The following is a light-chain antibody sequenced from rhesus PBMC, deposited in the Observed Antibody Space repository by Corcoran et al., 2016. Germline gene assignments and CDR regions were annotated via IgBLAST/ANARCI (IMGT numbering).Light chain of an antibody. CDR3: QQGYNTPRT. J-gene: IGKJ1*01. Sequence: DIQMTQSPSSLSASVGDKVTITCRASQGISSWLAWYQQKQGKAPKLLIYAASSLQSGVQSRFRGSGSGTDYTLNISSLQPEYFATYYCQQGYNTPRTFGQGTKVEIK. CDR2: AAS. CDR1: QGISSW. V-gene: IGKV1-18*01.